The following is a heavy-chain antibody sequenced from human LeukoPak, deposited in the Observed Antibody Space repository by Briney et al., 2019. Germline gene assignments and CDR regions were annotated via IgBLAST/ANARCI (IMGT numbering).Heavy chain of an antibody. CDR2: IIPVFEKP. D-gene: IGHD2-21*01. CDR1: GGTFSNYA. V-gene: IGHV1-69*13. J-gene: IGHJ6*03. CDR3: ARLGHCGETNCYSDFYYMDV. Sequence: LRASVKVSCKASGGTFSNYAVSWVRQAPGQGLEWMGGIIPVFEKPNYARKFQDRVTITADESTATAYMELSSLTSEDTAIYFCARLGHCGETNCYSDFYYMDVWGKGTTVIVSS.